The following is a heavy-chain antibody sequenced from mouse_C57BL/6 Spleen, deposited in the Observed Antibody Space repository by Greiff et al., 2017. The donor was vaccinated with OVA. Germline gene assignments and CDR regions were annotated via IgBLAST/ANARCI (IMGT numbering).Heavy chain of an antibody. CDR1: GYTFTDYY. J-gene: IGHJ2*01. CDR2: INPNNGGT. Sequence: EVKLQQSGPELVKPGASVKISCKASGYTFTDYYMNWVKQSHGKSLEWIGDINPNNGGTSYNQKFKGKATLTVDKSSSTAYMELRSLTSEDSAVYYCARSDGYYWGQGTTLTVSS. CDR3: ARSDGYY. V-gene: IGHV1-26*01. D-gene: IGHD1-1*01.